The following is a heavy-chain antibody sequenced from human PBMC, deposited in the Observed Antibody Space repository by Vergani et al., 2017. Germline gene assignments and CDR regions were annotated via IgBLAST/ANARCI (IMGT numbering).Heavy chain of an antibody. Sequence: EVQLLESGGGLVQPGGSLRLSCAASGFTFSSYAMSWVRQAPGKGLEWVSAISGSGGSTYYADSVKGRFTISRDNSKNTLYLQMNSLRAEDTAVYYCSRDSTSCDGRCDYYYGMDVWGQGTTVTVSS. CDR1: GFTFSSYA. D-gene: IGHD2-2*01. CDR2: ISGSGGST. V-gene: IGHV3-23*01. CDR3: SRDSTSCDGRCDYYYGMDV. J-gene: IGHJ6*02.